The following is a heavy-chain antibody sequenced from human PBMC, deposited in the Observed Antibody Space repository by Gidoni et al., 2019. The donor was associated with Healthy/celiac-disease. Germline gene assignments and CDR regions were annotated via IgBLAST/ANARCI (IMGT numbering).Heavy chain of an antibody. J-gene: IGHJ5*02. CDR2: IYYSGST. CDR1: AGSISSGDYY. Sequence: QVQLQESGPGLVKPSQTLSPTCTVSAGSISSGDYYWSWIRQPPGKGLEWIGYIYYSGSTYYNPSLKSRVTISVDTSKNQFSLKLSSVTAADTAVYYCARDPSSIYWNWFDPLGQGTLVTVSS. D-gene: IGHD5-12*01. CDR3: ARDPSSIYWNWFDP. V-gene: IGHV4-30-4*01.